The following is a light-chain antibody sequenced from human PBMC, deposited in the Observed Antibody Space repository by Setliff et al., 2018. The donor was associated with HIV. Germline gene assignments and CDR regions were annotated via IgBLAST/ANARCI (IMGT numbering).Light chain of an antibody. CDR3: QSYDSSLSEYV. Sequence: QSALGQPPSVSGATGRRVTISCTGSSSNIGAGYDVHWYQQFPGTAPKLVIYSNTNRPSGVPDRFSGSKSGTSASLAITGLQGEDEADYYCQSYDSSLSEYVFGTGTKVTVL. V-gene: IGLV1-40*01. J-gene: IGLJ1*01. CDR1: SSNIGAGYD. CDR2: SNT.